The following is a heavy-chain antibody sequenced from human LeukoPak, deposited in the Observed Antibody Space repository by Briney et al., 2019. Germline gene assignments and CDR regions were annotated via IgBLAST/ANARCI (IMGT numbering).Heavy chain of an antibody. Sequence: ASVKVSCKASGYTFTSYGIGWVRQAPGQGLEWMGWISAYNGNTNYAQKPQGRVTMTTDTSTSTAYMELRSLRSDDTAVYYCARKADYYYFDYWGQGTLVTVSS. CDR1: GYTFTSYG. CDR2: ISAYNGNT. CDR3: ARKADYYYFDY. D-gene: IGHD4/OR15-4a*01. J-gene: IGHJ4*02. V-gene: IGHV1-18*01.